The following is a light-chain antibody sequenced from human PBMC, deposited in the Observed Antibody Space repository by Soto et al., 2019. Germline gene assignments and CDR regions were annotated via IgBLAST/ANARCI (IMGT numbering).Light chain of an antibody. CDR2: AAS. CDR3: QQSYSTAWT. Sequence: DIQMTQSPSSLSASVGDRVTITCRASQSISNYLNWYQQKPGKAPKLLIYAASSLQSGVQSRFSGSGSGTDFTLTISSLQLEDFATYYCQQSYSTAWTFGQGTKVEIK. V-gene: IGKV1-39*01. J-gene: IGKJ1*01. CDR1: QSISNY.